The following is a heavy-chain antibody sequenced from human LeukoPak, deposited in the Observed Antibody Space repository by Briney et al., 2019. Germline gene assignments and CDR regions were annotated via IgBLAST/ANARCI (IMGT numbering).Heavy chain of an antibody. Sequence: GGSLRLSCAASGFTFSNSWMSWVRQAPGKRLEWVANIKEDGSEKKYVDSAKGRFTISRDNAKNSLYLQMNSLRAEDTAVYYCARDLSTSCYDSDYWGQGTLVTVSS. V-gene: IGHV3-7*01. CDR2: IKEDGSEK. J-gene: IGHJ4*02. CDR1: GFTFSNSW. D-gene: IGHD2-2*01. CDR3: ARDLSTSCYDSDY.